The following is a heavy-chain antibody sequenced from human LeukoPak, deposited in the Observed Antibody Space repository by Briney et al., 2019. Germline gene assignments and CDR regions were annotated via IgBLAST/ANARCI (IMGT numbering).Heavy chain of an antibody. J-gene: IGHJ4*02. CDR3: ARELRSRGGYEKFFDY. CDR1: GYTFTSYY. D-gene: IGHD5-12*01. Sequence: ASVKVSCRASGYTFTSYYMHWVRQAPGQGLEWMGIINPSGGSTSYAQKFQGRVTMTRDMSTSTVYMELSSLRSEDTAVYYCARELRSRGGYEKFFDYWGQGTLVTVSS. V-gene: IGHV1-46*01. CDR2: INPSGGST.